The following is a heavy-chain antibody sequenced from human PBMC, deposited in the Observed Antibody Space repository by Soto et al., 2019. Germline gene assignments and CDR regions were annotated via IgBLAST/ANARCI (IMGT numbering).Heavy chain of an antibody. Sequence: SETLSLTCTVSGYSISSGYYWGWIRQPPGKRLEWIGSIYHSGSTYYNPSLKSRVTISVDTSKNQFSLKLSYVTAADTAVYYCAREIQEYYDILTGYKGHNWFDPWGQGTLVTISS. V-gene: IGHV4-38-2*02. CDR2: IYHSGST. J-gene: IGHJ5*02. CDR3: AREIQEYYDILTGYKGHNWFDP. CDR1: GYSISSGYY. D-gene: IGHD3-9*01.